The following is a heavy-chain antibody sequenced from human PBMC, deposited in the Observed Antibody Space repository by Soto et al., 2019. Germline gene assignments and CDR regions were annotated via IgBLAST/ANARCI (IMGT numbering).Heavy chain of an antibody. D-gene: IGHD6-13*01. CDR3: ARNGYSSSSADYYYGMDV. CDR2: IIPIFGTA. V-gene: IGHV1-69*13. Sequence: EASVKVSCKASGGTFSSYAISWVRQAPGQGLEWMGGIIPIFGTANYAQKFQGRVTITADESTSTAYMELSSLRSEDTAVYYCARNGYSSSSADYYYGMDVWGQGTTVTVSS. J-gene: IGHJ6*02. CDR1: GGTFSSYA.